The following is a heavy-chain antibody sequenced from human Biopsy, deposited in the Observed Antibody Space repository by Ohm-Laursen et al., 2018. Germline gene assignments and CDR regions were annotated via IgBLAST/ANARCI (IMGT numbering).Heavy chain of an antibody. Sequence: SVEVSCKASGYTFRNYGISWVRQAPGQGLEWMGWINPYNGKPNYAEKVQGRVTMTTDTSTSTAYMELRSLTSDDTAVYYCARPSTVTRAFDIWGQGTMVTVSS. CDR3: ARPSTVTRAFDI. CDR1: GYTFRNYG. V-gene: IGHV1-18*01. J-gene: IGHJ3*02. D-gene: IGHD4-17*01. CDR2: INPYNGKP.